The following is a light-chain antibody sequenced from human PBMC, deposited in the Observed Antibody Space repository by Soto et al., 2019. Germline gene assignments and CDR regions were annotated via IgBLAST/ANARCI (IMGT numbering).Light chain of an antibody. CDR1: QSIDSSY. Sequence: EIVLTHSPGTLSLSPGERATLSCRASQSIDSSYVAWYRQKPGQAPTLLIYGTSRRATGVSDRFSGSGSGTDFTLSSSRLEPEDFAVYFCQRACTFGPGAKVEVK. CDR2: GTS. V-gene: IGKV3-20*01. CDR3: QRACT. J-gene: IGKJ3*01.